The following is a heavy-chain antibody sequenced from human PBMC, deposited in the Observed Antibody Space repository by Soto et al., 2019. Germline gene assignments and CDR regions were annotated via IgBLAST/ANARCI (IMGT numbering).Heavy chain of an antibody. CDR1: GYTFTSHG. CDR2: ICAYNGNT. V-gene: IGHV1-18*04. CDR3: ARENPLDV. J-gene: IGHJ6*02. Sequence: ASVKVSCKASGYTFTSHGSSWVRQAPGQGREWMGWICAYNGNTNYPQKAQGRVTMTIDTSTSTDYMELRSLRSDDTVVYYCARENPLDVWGQGTTVTVSS.